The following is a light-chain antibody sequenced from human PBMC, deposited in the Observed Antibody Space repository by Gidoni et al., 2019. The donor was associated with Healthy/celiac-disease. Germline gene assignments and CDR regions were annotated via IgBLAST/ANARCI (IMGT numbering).Light chain of an antibody. CDR1: QGMSSD. V-gene: IGKV1-9*01. CDR3: LQHNSYPFT. Sequence: DIQFTQSPSSLSASVGDRVTITCRASQGMSSDLAWYQQKPGKAPKLLIYAASTLQGGVPSRFSGSGSATAFTLTISSLQPEDFATYYCLQHNSYPFTFGRGTKVEIK. J-gene: IGKJ4*01. CDR2: AAS.